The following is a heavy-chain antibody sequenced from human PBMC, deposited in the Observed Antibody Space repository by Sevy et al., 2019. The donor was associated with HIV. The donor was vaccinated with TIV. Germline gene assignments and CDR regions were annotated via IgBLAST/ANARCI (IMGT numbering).Heavy chain of an antibody. CDR1: GYTFTSYG. CDR2: ISAYNGNT. CDR3: AGLEYSSSSGGGEFDP. V-gene: IGHV1-18*01. J-gene: IGHJ5*02. D-gene: IGHD6-6*01. Sequence: ASVKVSCKASGYTFTSYGISWVRQAPGQGLEWMGWISAYNGNTNYAQKLQGRVTMTTDTSTSTAYMELRSLRSDDTAVYYCAGLEYSSSSGGGEFDPWGQGTLVTVSS.